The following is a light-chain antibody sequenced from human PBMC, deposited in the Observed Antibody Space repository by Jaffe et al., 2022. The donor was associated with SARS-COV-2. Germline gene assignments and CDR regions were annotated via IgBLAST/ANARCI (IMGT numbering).Light chain of an antibody. Sequence: EIVLTQSPDTLSLSPGERATLSCRASQSVTSSYLAWYQHKPGQAPRLLISGASSRATGIPDRFSGSGSGTDFTLTISRLEPEDFAVYYCQQYGSSPGTFGQGTKLEIK. CDR1: QSVTSSY. J-gene: IGKJ1*01. CDR3: QQYGSSPGT. CDR2: GAS. V-gene: IGKV3-20*01.